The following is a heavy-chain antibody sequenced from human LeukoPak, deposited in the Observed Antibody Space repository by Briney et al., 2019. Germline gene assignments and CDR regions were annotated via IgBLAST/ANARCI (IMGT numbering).Heavy chain of an antibody. V-gene: IGHV4-34*01. D-gene: IGHD6-6*01. J-gene: IGHJ4*02. CDR1: GGSFSGYY. CDR3: ARVGKSSSSSLFDY. Sequence: SETLSLTCAVYGGSFSGYYGKWIRQPPGKGLEWIGEINHSGSTNYNPSLKSRVTISVDTSKNQFSLKLSSVTAADTAVYFCARVGKSSSSSLFDYWGQGTLVTVPS. CDR2: INHSGST.